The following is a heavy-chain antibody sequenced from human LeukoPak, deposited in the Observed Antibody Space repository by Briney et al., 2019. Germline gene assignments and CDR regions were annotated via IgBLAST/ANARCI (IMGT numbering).Heavy chain of an antibody. D-gene: IGHD3-22*01. V-gene: IGHV4-38-2*02. CDR2: IYHSGTT. J-gene: IGHJ5*02. Sequence: SETLSLTCTVSDYSISSGYYWGWIRQPPGKGLEWIGSIYHSGTTYYNPSLKSRVTISVDTSKNQFSLKLSSVTAADTAVYYCARDRPAYYYDSSGYPWGQGTLVTVSS. CDR1: DYSISSGYY. CDR3: ARDRPAYYYDSSGYP.